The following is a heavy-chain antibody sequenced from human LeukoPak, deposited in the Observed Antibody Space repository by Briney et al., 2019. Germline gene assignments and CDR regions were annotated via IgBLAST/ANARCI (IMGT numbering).Heavy chain of an antibody. Sequence: ASVKVSCKSSGYTFTGYYIHWVRQAPGQGLEWMGLINPNSGATNYAQKFQGRITMTRDTSISTAYMELSSLTSDDTAVYYCARDLEGYHYGSGNYPQWGQGTLVTVSS. CDR3: ARDLEGYHYGSGNYPQ. CDR1: GYTFTGYY. J-gene: IGHJ4*02. V-gene: IGHV1-2*02. CDR2: INPNSGAT. D-gene: IGHD3-10*01.